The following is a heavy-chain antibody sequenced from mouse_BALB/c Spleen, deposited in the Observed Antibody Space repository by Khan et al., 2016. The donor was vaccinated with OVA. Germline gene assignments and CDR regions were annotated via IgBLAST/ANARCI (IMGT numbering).Heavy chain of an antibody. CDR1: GYSITSDYA. CDR3: ARDGSRYSYAMDY. D-gene: IGHD2-3*01. CDR2: ISSSGST. Sequence: EVQLQESGPGLVKPSQSLSLTCTVTGYSITSDYAWNWIRQFPGNKLEWMGYISSSGSTNYKPALKSRISITRDTSKNTGVLQLDSVTTGDTATYYCARDGSRYSYAMDYWGQGTSVTVSS. V-gene: IGHV3-2*02. J-gene: IGHJ4*01.